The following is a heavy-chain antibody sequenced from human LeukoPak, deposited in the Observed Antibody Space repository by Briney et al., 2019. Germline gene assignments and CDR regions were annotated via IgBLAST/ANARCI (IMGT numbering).Heavy chain of an antibody. CDR2: IRGSGGST. CDR3: AKETGYSGYDYGDY. J-gene: IGHJ4*02. Sequence: PGGSLRLSCAASGLTFSSYAMSWVRQAPGKGLEGVSGIRGSGGSTYYADSVKGRFTISRDNSKNTLYLQMNSLRVEDTARFYCAKETGYSGYDYGDYWGQGTLVTVSS. CDR1: GLTFSSYA. V-gene: IGHV3-23*01. D-gene: IGHD5-12*01.